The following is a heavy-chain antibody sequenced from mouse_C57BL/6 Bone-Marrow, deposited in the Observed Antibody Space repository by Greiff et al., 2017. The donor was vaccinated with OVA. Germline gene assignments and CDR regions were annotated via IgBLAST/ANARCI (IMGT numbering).Heavy chain of an antibody. CDR2: INPNNGGT. J-gene: IGHJ4*01. V-gene: IGHV1-22*01. CDR3: ARGFIYYYGSRDAMDY. Sequence: EVQLQQSGPELVKPGASVKMSCKASGYTFTDYNMHWVKQSHGKSLEWIGYINPNNGGTSYNQKFKGKATLTVNKSSSTAYMELRSLTSEDSAVYYCARGFIYYYGSRDAMDYWGQGTSVTVSS. D-gene: IGHD1-1*01. CDR1: GYTFTDYN.